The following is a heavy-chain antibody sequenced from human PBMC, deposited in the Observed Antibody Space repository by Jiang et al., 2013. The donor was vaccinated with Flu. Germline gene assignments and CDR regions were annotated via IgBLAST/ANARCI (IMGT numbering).Heavy chain of an antibody. CDR3: VSQGYFDWLYGNWFDP. Sequence: GSGLVKPSETLSLTCAVSGGSISNYYWNWIRQPPGKGLEWIGYISDSGNTNYNPSLKSRVNISLDTSKNQLSLKLTSVTAADTAVYYCVSQGYFDWLYGNWFDPWGLGTLVAVSS. J-gene: IGHJ5*02. CDR2: ISDSGNT. V-gene: IGHV4-59*01. D-gene: IGHD3-9*01. CDR1: GGSISNYY.